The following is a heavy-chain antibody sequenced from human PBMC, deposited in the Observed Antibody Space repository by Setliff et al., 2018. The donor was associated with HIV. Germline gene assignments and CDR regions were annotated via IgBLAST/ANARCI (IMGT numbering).Heavy chain of an antibody. D-gene: IGHD4-17*01. CDR1: GFTFSSHW. Sequence: PGGSLRLSCAASGFTFSSHWMSWIRQAPGKGLEWVASIKQDGSEKYYVDSMKGRFSISRDNARNSVYLQMNSLSVADPAVYYCVGPDYEDPQGGQWGQGTLVTVSS. CDR3: VGPDYEDPQGGQ. CDR2: IKQDGSEK. V-gene: IGHV3-7*03. J-gene: IGHJ1*01.